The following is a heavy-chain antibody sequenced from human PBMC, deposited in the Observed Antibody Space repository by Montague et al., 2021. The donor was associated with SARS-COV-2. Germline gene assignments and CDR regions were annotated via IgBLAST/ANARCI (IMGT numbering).Heavy chain of an antibody. V-gene: IGHV3-23*03. CDR3: AKSRGIRYDSSGYYYPLDY. Sequence: SLRLSCAASGFTFSSNAMGWVRQAPGKGLEWVSVIYSGGSSTYYADSVKGRFTISRDNSKNTLYLQMNSLRAEDTAVYYCAKSRGIRYDSSGYYYPLDYWGQGTLVTVSS. CDR2: IYSGGSST. CDR1: GFTFSSNA. D-gene: IGHD3-22*01. J-gene: IGHJ4*02.